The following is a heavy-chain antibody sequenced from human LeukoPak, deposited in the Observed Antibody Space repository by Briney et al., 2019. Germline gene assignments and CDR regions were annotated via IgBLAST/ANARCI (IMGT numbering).Heavy chain of an antibody. D-gene: IGHD3-22*01. J-gene: IGHJ4*02. CDR3: ARPRGNYDPSGYFHFDF. CDR1: GYSFTTYW. CDR2: IYPGDSET. Sequence: GESLKVSCKGFGYSFTTYWIAWVRQMPGKGLEWMGIIYPGDSETRYGPSFQGQVTISADKSISTAYLQWTSLKASDTGMYYCARPRGNYDPSGYFHFDFWGQGTLLTVSS. V-gene: IGHV5-51*01.